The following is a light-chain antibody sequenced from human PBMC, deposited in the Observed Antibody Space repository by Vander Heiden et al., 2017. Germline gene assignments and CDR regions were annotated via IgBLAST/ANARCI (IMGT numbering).Light chain of an antibody. CDR1: QSISSY. CDR3: QQNDSTLLYT. CDR2: AAS. V-gene: IGKV1-39*01. Sequence: DIQMTQSPSSLSASVGDRVTITCRASQSISSYLNWYQQKPGKAPKLLIYAASSLQSGVPSRFSGSGYGTDFTLTISRLQPEDFATYYCQQNDSTLLYTFGQRTKLEIK. J-gene: IGKJ2*01.